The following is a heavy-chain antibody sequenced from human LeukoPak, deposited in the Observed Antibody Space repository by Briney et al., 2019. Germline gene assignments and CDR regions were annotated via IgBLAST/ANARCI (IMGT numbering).Heavy chain of an antibody. Sequence: ASVKVSCKAPGGTFSSYAISWVRQAPGQGLEWMGGIIPIFGTANYAQKFQGRVTITTDESTSTAYMELSSLRSEDTAVYYCARNGEYSSSSGSYYYYYYMDVWGKGTTVTVSS. CDR2: IIPIFGTA. CDR3: ARNGEYSSSSGSYYYYYYMDV. D-gene: IGHD6-6*01. CDR1: GGTFSSYA. V-gene: IGHV1-69*05. J-gene: IGHJ6*03.